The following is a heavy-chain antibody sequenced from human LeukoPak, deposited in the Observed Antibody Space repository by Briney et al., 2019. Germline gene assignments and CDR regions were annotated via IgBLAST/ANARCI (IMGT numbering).Heavy chain of an antibody. V-gene: IGHV1-2*02. Sequence: GASVKVSCKASGYTFTSYGISWVRQAPGQGLEWMGWINPNSGGTNYAQKFQGRVTMTRDTSISTAYMELSRLRSDDTAVYYCDTYYYDSSGYYPTASWGQGTLVTVSS. CDR3: DTYYYDSSGYYPTAS. D-gene: IGHD3-22*01. J-gene: IGHJ4*02. CDR1: GYTFTSYG. CDR2: INPNSGGT.